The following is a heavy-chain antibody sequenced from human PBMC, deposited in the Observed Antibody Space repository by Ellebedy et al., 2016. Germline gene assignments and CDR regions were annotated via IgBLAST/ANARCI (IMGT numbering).Heavy chain of an antibody. CDR3: ARDLQLVQDY. CDR2: ISSTSTYI. V-gene: IGHV3-21*01. CDR1: GFTFSTYS. Sequence: GGSLRLSXAASGFTFSTYSMNWVRQAPGKGPEWVSSISSTSTYIYYADSVKGRFTISRDNAKNSLYLQMNSLRAEDTAVYYCARDLQLVQDYWGQGTLVTVSS. J-gene: IGHJ4*02. D-gene: IGHD6-6*01.